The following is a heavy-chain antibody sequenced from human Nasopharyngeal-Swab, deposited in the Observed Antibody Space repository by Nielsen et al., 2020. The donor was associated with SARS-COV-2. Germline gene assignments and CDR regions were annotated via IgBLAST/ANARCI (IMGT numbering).Heavy chain of an antibody. V-gene: IGHV4-39*07. D-gene: IGHD6-13*01. Sequence: SETLSLSCTFSGGSISSSRYYWGWIRQPPGKGLEWIGSIYYSGSNYYNPSLKSRVTISVDTSKDQFSLKLSSVTAADTAVYYCVGSSWYGDYYYYYGMDVWGQGTTVTVSS. CDR1: GGSISSSRYY. CDR3: VGSSWYGDYYYYYGMDV. J-gene: IGHJ6*02. CDR2: IYYSGSN.